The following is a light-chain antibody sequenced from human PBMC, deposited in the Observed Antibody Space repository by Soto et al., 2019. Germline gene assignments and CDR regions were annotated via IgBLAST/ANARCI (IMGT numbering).Light chain of an antibody. J-gene: IGKJ1*01. CDR2: GAS. Sequence: THSPSSVSASVGDRVTITCRASQDIRKDLAWYQQKPGKAPQILIYGASTLQTGVASRFSGSGSATDFTLTISSLQTEDFATYSCQQSYNSPQTFGRGTKLDIK. CDR3: QQSYNSPQT. V-gene: IGKV1-6*01. CDR1: QDIRKD.